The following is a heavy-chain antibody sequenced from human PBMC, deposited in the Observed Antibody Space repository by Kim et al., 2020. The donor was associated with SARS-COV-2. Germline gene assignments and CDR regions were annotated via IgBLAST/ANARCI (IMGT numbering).Heavy chain of an antibody. D-gene: IGHD5-18*01. Sequence: GESLKISCQASGYSFTSFWVTWVRQMPGKGLEWVGRIDPSDSYTNYSPSFQGHVTISADKSTSTVSLHWNSLEASDTAIYYCAKHREEDTSRASVFYHAMGVWGQGTTVTVSS. CDR2: IDPSDSYT. J-gene: IGHJ6*02. CDR1: GYSFTSFW. V-gene: IGHV5-10-1*01. CDR3: AKHREEDTSRASVFYHAMGV.